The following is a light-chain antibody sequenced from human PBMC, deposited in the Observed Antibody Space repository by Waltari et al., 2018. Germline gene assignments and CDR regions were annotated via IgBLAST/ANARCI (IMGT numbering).Light chain of an antibody. CDR1: SSDVGSYTL. CDR3: CSYAGSTTRWV. V-gene: IGLV2-23*02. CDR2: AVS. Sequence: QSALTQPASVSGSPGQSITISCPGTSSDVGSYTLVSCYQQHPGKAPKLIIYAVSKRPSGASARFSGSKSGNTASLTISGLQAEDEADYYCCSYAGSTTRWVFGGGTKLTVL. J-gene: IGLJ3*02.